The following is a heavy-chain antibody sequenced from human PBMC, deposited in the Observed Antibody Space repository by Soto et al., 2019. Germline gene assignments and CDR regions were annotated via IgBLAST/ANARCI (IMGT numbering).Heavy chain of an antibody. Sequence: QVQLVQSGAEVKKPGSSVKVSCKASGGTFSSYGITWVRQAPGQGLEWMGGIVPIFGTTNYAQKFQGRVTITADKSTTTADMEPRSLVSGDTAVYYCARRMVCYYGSGSYYAFDSWGQGTLVTVSS. CDR3: ARRMVCYYGSGSYYAFDS. CDR2: IVPIFGTT. V-gene: IGHV1-69*06. J-gene: IGHJ5*01. D-gene: IGHD3-10*01. CDR1: GGTFSSYG.